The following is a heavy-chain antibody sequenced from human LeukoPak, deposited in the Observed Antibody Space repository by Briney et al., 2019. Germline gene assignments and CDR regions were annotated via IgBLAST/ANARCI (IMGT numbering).Heavy chain of an antibody. V-gene: IGHV4-31*03. J-gene: IGHJ4*02. CDR2: IYYSGST. Sequence: SQTLSLTCTDSGGSIRSGGYYWSWIRQHPGKGLEWIGYIYYSGSTYYNPSLKSRVTISVDTSKNQFSLKLSSVTAADTAVSYCARGDRRIAARAVDYWGQGTLVTVSS. CDR3: ARGDRRIAARAVDY. CDR1: GGSIRSGGYY. D-gene: IGHD6-6*01.